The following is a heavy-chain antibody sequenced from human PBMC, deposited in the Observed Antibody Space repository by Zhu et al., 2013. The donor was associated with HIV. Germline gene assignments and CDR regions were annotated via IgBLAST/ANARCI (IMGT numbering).Heavy chain of an antibody. V-gene: IGHV4-39*07. J-gene: IGHJ4*02. CDR1: GGSISSSSYY. CDR2: IYYSGST. CDR3: ARLTTREKDGYNWSFDY. D-gene: IGHD5-12*01. Sequence: QVQLQESGPGLVKPSETLSLTCTVSGGSISSSSYYWGWIRQPPGKGLEWIGSIYYSGSTYYNPSLKSRVTISVDTSKNQFSLKLSSVTAADTAVYYCARLTTREKDGYNWSFDYWAREPWSPSPQ.